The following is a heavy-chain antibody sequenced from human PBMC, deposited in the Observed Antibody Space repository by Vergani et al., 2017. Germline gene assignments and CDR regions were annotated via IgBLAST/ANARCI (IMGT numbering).Heavy chain of an antibody. Sequence: EVQLVESGGGLVQPGRSLRLSCAASGFTFDDYAMHWVRQAPGKCLEWVSGISWNSGSIGYADSVKGRFTISRDNAKNSLYLQMNSLRAEDTALYYCAKAGGYSXSSWGYYYYYYMDVWGKGTTVTVSS. CDR3: AKAGGYSXSSWGYYYYYYMDV. CDR1: GFTFDDYA. CDR2: ISWNSGSI. D-gene: IGHD6-6*01. V-gene: IGHV3-9*01. J-gene: IGHJ6*03.